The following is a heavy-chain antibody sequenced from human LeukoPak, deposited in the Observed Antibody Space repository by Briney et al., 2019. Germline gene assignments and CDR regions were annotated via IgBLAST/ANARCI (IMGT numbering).Heavy chain of an antibody. CDR3: ARVPVEFAFDI. J-gene: IGHJ3*02. V-gene: IGHV1-46*03. CDR1: GYTFTSYY. D-gene: IGHD3-10*01. CDR2: INPSGGST. Sequence: ASVKVSCKASGYTFTSYYMHWARQAPGQGLEWMGIINPSGGSTSYAQKFQGRVTMTRDTSTSTVYMELSSLRSEDTAVYYCARVPVEFAFDIWGQGTMVTVSS.